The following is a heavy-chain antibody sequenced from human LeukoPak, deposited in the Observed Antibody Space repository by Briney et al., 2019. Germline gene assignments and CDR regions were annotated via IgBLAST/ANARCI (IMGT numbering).Heavy chain of an antibody. J-gene: IGHJ5*02. CDR3: AKHPQHSSSSFPNWFDP. V-gene: IGHV1-2*02. CDR2: INPNSGGT. Sequence: ASAKVSCKASGYTFTGYYMHWVRQAPGQGLEWMGWINPNSGGTNYAQKFQGRVTMTRDTSISTAYMELSRLRSDDTAVYYCAKHPQHSSSSFPNWFDPWGQGTLVTVSS. CDR1: GYTFTGYY. D-gene: IGHD6-6*01.